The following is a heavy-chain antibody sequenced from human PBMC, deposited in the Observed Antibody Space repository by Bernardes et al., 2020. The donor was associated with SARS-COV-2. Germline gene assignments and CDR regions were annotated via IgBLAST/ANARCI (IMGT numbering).Heavy chain of an antibody. V-gene: IGHV1-3*01. Sequence: ASVKVSCKASGYTFTSYAMHWVRQAPGQRLEWMGWINAGNGNTKYSQKFQGRVTITRDTSASTAYMELSSLRSEDTAVYYCARPKGYYDSSGYPANWFDPWGQGTLVTVSS. CDR1: GYTFTSYA. J-gene: IGHJ5*02. D-gene: IGHD3-22*01. CDR2: INAGNGNT. CDR3: ARPKGYYDSSGYPANWFDP.